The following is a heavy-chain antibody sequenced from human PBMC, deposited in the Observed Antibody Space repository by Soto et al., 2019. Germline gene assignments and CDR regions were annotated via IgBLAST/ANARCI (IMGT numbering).Heavy chain of an antibody. Sequence: EVQLVESGGGLVQPGGSLKLSCAASGFTFSDHWMDWVRQAPGKGLEWVGRIRNKVQTYTTEYAASVRGRFTISREDSKNSLYLQMNSLKTEDTAVYYCAAEGHCTDGSCRLLYYWGQGVLVTVSS. J-gene: IGHJ4*02. V-gene: IGHV3-72*01. CDR2: IRNKVQTYTT. D-gene: IGHD2-15*01. CDR1: GFTFSDHW. CDR3: AAEGHCTDGSCRLLYY.